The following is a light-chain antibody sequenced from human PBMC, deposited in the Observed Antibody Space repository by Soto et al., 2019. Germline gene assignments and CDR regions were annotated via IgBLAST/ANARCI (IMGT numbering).Light chain of an antibody. CDR2: GAS. CDR1: QSVSSN. CDR3: QQYNNWPPRT. J-gene: IGKJ1*01. V-gene: IGKV3-15*01. Sequence: EIVMTQSPATLSVSPGERATLSCRASQSVSSNLAWYQQKPGQAPRLLIYGASTRATGIPASFSGSGSGKEFTLTISCLQSEECAVYYCQQYNNWPPRTFGEGTKVEIK.